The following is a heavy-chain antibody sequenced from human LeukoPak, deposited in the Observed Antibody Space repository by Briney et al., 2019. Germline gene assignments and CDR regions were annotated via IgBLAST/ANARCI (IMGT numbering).Heavy chain of an antibody. CDR2: ISYDGSNK. D-gene: IGHD2-15*01. V-gene: IGHV3-30*04. CDR3: ARSHLVVAATGE. J-gene: IGHJ4*02. CDR1: GFTFSSYA. Sequence: GGSLRLSCAASGFTFSSYAMHWVRQAPGKGLEWVAVISYDGSNKYYADSVKGRFTISRDNSKNTLYLQMNSLRAEDTAVYYCARSHLVVAATGEWGQGTLVTVSS.